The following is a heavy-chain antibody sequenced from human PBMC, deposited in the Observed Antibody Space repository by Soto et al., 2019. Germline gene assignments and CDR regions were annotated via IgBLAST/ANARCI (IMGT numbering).Heavy chain of an antibody. D-gene: IGHD2-2*01. CDR3: AKGAQGLVVVPAAEGRFDP. CDR1: GFTFSSYA. CDR2: ISGSGGST. J-gene: IGHJ5*02. V-gene: IGHV3-23*01. Sequence: EVQLLESGGGLVQPGGSLRLSCAASGFTFSSYAMSWVRQAPGKGLEWVSAISGSGGSTYYADSVKGRFTISRDNSKNTLYLQMNSLRAEDTAVYYCAKGAQGLVVVPAAEGRFDPWGQGTLVTVSS.